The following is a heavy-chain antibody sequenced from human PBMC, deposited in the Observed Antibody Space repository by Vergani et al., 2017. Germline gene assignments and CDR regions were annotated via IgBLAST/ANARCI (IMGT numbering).Heavy chain of an antibody. Sequence: VQLVESGGRLVRPGGSLRLSCVVTEFTVSDNYMSWVRQAPGKGLEWISVMYRGGSTYYADSVKGRFTISRDDSMNILYLELTRLGREDTALYYCTRDDRDDCVHVDWGQGTLVTVSS. CDR2: MYRGGST. CDR1: EFTVSDNY. CDR3: TRDDRDDCVHVD. V-gene: IGHV3-66*01. D-gene: IGHD2-21*01. J-gene: IGHJ4*02.